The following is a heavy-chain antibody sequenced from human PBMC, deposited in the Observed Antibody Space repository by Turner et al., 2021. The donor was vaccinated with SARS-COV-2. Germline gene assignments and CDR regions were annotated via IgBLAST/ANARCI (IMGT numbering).Heavy chain of an antibody. Sequence: EVQPLESGGGLVQTGGSLRISCAASGFTFSNYAMSWVRQAPGKGLEWVSAIRGSGGSTFYADSVKGRFTISRDNSKNTLYLQMNSLRAEDTAVYYCVVPAAVMWATMGAFWGQGTMVTVSS. D-gene: IGHD5-12*01. J-gene: IGHJ3*01. CDR2: IRGSGGST. V-gene: IGHV3-23*01. CDR3: VVPAAVMWATMGAF. CDR1: GFTFSNYA.